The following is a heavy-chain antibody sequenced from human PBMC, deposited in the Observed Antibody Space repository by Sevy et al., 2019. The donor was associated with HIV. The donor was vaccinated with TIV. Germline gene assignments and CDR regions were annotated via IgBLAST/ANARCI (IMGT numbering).Heavy chain of an antibody. CDR2: ISYDGSNK. J-gene: IGHJ4*02. V-gene: IGHV3-30*18. CDR1: GFTFSSYG. D-gene: IGHD3-22*01. CDR3: AKDLTYYDSSGSITSILDY. Sequence: GGSLRLSCAASGFTFSSYGMHWVRHAPGKGLEWVAVISYDGSNKYYADSVKGRFTISRDNSKNTLYLQMNSLRAEDTAVYYCAKDLTYYDSSGSITSILDYWGQGTLVTVSS.